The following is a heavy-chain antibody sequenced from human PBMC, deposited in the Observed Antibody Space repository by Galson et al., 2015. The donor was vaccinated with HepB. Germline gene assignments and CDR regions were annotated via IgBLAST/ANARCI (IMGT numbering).Heavy chain of an antibody. Sequence: SVKVSCKASGGTFSSYAISWVRQAPGQGLEWMGRIIPIPGIANYAQKFQGRVTITADKSTSTAYMELSSLRSEDTAVYYCARARSGSYPRGDFDYWGQGTLVTVSS. CDR3: ARARSGSYPRGDFDY. J-gene: IGHJ4*02. D-gene: IGHD3-10*01. V-gene: IGHV1-69*04. CDR1: GGTFSSYA. CDR2: IIPIPGIA.